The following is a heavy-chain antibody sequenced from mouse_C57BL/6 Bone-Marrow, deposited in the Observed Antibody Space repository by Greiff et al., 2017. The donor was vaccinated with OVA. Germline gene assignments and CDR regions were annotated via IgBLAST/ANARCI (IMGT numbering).Heavy chain of an antibody. J-gene: IGHJ1*03. CDR3: ARERITTVVAHWYFDV. D-gene: IGHD1-1*01. Sequence: EVKLQESGGGLVKPGGSLKLSCAASGFTFSSYAMSWVRQTPEKRLEWVATISDGGSYTYYPDNVKGRFTISRDNAKNNLYLQMSHLKSEDTAMYYCARERITTVVAHWYFDVWGTGTTVTVSS. V-gene: IGHV5-4*01. CDR1: GFTFSSYA. CDR2: ISDGGSYT.